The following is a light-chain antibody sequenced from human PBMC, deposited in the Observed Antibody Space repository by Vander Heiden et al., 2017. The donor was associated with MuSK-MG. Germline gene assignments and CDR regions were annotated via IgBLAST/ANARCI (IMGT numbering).Light chain of an antibody. J-gene: IGKJ3*01. Sequence: DIVMTQSPDSLAVSLGERATINCKSSQSVLYSSNNKNYLAWYQQKPGQPPKLLIYWASTRESGVPDRFSGSGSGTDFTLTISSLQAEDVAVYYCQQYYSTHRFGPGTKVDIK. CDR1: QSVLYSSNNKNY. CDR2: WAS. V-gene: IGKV4-1*01. CDR3: QQYYSTHR.